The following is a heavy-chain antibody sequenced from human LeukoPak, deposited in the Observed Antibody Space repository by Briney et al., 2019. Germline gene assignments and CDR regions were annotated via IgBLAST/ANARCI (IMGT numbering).Heavy chain of an antibody. D-gene: IGHD4-23*01. V-gene: IGHV3-23*01. J-gene: IGHJ4*02. CDR1: GFTFSNYA. CDR3: AGYGGNSF. Sequence: GGSLRLSCAASGFTFSNYALSWVRQAPGKGLEWVAAISFNGGRTYYADSVKGRITISRDNSQSTVILQMNSLRAEDTALYYCAGYGGNSFWGQGTLVTVSS. CDR2: ISFNGGRT.